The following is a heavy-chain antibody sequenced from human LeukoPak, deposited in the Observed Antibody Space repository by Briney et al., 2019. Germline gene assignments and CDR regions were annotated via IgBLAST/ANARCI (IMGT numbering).Heavy chain of an antibody. V-gene: IGHV4-61*08. Sequence: SQTLSLTCTVSGGSVSSGDYYWSWIRQHPGKGLEWIGYISYSGSTNYNPSLKSRVTISVDTSKNQFSLKLSSVTAADTAVYYCARADIYCSSTSCYLDYFDYWGQGTLVTVSS. J-gene: IGHJ4*02. CDR1: GGSVSSGDYY. CDR3: ARADIYCSSTSCYLDYFDY. D-gene: IGHD2-2*01. CDR2: ISYSGST.